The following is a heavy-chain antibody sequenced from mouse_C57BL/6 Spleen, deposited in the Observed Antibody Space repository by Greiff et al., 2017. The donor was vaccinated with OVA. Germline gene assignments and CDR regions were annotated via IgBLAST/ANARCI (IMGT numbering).Heavy chain of an antibody. CDR1: GYTFTSYW. D-gene: IGHD1-1*01. V-gene: IGHV1-55*01. Sequence: QVQLQQPGAELVKPGASVKMSCKASGYTFTSYWITWVKQRPGQGLEWIGDIYPGSGSTNYNEKFTSKATLTVDTSSSTAYMQLSSLTSEESAVYYCARTPFTTVVEDWYFDVWGTGTTVTVSS. CDR2: IYPGSGST. J-gene: IGHJ1*03. CDR3: ARTPFTTVVEDWYFDV.